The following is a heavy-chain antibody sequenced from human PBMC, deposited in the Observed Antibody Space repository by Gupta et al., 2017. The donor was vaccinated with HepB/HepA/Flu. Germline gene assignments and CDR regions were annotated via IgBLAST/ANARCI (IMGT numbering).Heavy chain of an antibody. Sequence: QVQLVQSGAEVKKPGSSVKVSCKASGGTFSSYAISWVRQAPGQGLEWMGRIIPILGIANYAQKFQGRVTITADKSTSTAYMELSSLRSEDTAVYYCARDPSPAKDPYYYGSGRTGYFDYWGQGTLVTVSS. CDR2: IIPILGIA. CDR3: ARDPSPAKDPYYYGSGRTGYFDY. CDR1: GGTFSSYA. J-gene: IGHJ4*02. V-gene: IGHV1-69*04. D-gene: IGHD3-10*01.